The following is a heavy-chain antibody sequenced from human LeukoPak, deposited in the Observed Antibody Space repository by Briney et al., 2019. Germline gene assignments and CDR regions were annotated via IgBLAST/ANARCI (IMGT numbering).Heavy chain of an antibody. V-gene: IGHV4-59*02. Sequence: PSETLSLTCTVSGGSVSSYYWNWIRQPPGKGLEWIGYIYYTGSTNYNPSLKSRVTISVDTSKTQFSLKLSSVTAADTAVYYCARASIGVVPAANWFDPWGQGTLVTVSS. CDR1: GGSVSSYY. CDR3: ARASIGVVPAANWFDP. D-gene: IGHD2-2*01. J-gene: IGHJ5*02. CDR2: IYYTGST.